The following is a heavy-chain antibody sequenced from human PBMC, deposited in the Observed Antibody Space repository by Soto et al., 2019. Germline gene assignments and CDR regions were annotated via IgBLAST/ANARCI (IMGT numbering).Heavy chain of an antibody. J-gene: IGHJ4*02. CDR1: GYTCTSYD. Sequence: QVQLVQSGAEVKKPGASVKVSCKASGYTCTSYDINWVRKATRQGLEWMGWMNPNSVNTGYAQKFQGRVTMTRNTPIRTAYMELSSLRSEDKAVYYCAVYSSSSADYWGEGTLVTVSS. CDR2: MNPNSVNT. V-gene: IGHV1-8*01. CDR3: AVYSSSSADY. D-gene: IGHD6-6*01.